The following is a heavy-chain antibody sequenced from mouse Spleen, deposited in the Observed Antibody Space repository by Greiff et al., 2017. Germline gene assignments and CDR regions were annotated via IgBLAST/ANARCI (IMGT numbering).Heavy chain of an antibody. CDR2: ILPGSGST. J-gene: IGHJ4*01. Sequence: QVQLQQSGAELMKPGASVKLSCKATGYTFTGYWIEWVKQRPGHGLEWIGEILPGSGSTNYNEKFKGKATFTADTSSNTAYMQLSSLTTEDSAIYYCARSIYDGYYVRYAMDYWGQGTSVTVSS. D-gene: IGHD2-3*01. CDR1: GYTFTGYW. CDR3: ARSIYDGYYVRYAMDY. V-gene: IGHV1-9*01.